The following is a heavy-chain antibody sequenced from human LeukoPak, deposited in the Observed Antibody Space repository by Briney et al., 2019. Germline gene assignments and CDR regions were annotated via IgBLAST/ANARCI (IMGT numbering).Heavy chain of an antibody. V-gene: IGHV4-39*07. CDR1: GDSISSSSSY. Sequence: SETLSLTCTVSGDSISSSSSYWGWIRQPPGEGLEWIGSIYYSGSTYYNTSLKSRVTISVDTSKNQFSLKLSSVTAADTAVYYCARVYYSNSYDYWYFDLWGRGTLVTVSS. CDR2: IYYSGST. D-gene: IGHD6-13*01. CDR3: ARVYYSNSYDYWYFDL. J-gene: IGHJ2*01.